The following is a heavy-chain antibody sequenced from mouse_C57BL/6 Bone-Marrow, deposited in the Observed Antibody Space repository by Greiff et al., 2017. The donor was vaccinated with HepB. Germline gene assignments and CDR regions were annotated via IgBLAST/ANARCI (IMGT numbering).Heavy chain of an antibody. J-gene: IGHJ2*01. CDR2: ISDGGSYT. D-gene: IGHD1-1*01. CDR3: ASTVVATPYYFDY. CDR1: GFTFSSYA. V-gene: IGHV5-4*03. Sequence: EVMLVESGAGLVKPGGSLKLSCAASGFTFSSYAMSWVRQTPEKRLEWVATISDGGSYTYYPDNVKGRFTISRDNAKNNLYLQMSHLKSEDTAMYYCASTVVATPYYFDYWGQGTTLTVSS.